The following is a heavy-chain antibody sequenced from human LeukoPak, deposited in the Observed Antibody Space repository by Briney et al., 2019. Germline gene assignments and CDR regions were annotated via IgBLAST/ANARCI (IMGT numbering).Heavy chain of an antibody. CDR1: GFTFSSYA. CDR3: AKFGDCSSTSCPRAMDV. D-gene: IGHD2-2*01. Sequence: PGGSLRLSCAASGFTFSSYAMSWVRQAPGKGLEWVSAISGSGGSTYYADSVKGRFTISRDNSKNTLYLQMNSLRAEDTAVYYCAKFGDCSSTSCPRAMDVWGKGTTVTVSS. V-gene: IGHV3-23*01. CDR2: ISGSGGST. J-gene: IGHJ6*04.